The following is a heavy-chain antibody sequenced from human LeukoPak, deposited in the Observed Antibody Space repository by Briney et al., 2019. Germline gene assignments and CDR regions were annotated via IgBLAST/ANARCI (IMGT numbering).Heavy chain of an antibody. V-gene: IGHV3-23*01. CDR1: GFTFSTYW. CDR3: ARDRNWGAYDI. J-gene: IGHJ3*02. CDR2: IGGSGGYHT. Sequence: PGGSLRLSCAASGFTFSTYWMTWVRQAPGKGLEWVSGIGGSGGYHTYYADSVRGRFTISRDNSRNTLYVQMNSLRAEDTAIYYCARDRNWGAYDIWGQGTMVTVSS. D-gene: IGHD7-27*01.